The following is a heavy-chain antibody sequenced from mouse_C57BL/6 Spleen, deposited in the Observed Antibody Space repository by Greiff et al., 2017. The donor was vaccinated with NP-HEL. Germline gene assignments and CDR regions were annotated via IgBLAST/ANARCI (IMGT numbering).Heavy chain of an antibody. CDR3: ARSGYDYDGPPV. J-gene: IGHJ1*03. D-gene: IGHD2-4*01. Sequence: QVQLQQPGAELVKPGASVKVSCKASGYTFTSYWMDWVKQRPGQGLEWIGNIYPSDSETHYNQKFKDKATLTVDKSSSTAYMQLSSLTSEDSAVYYCARSGYDYDGPPVWGTGTTVTVSS. CDR2: IYPSDSET. V-gene: IGHV1-61*01. CDR1: GYTFTSYW.